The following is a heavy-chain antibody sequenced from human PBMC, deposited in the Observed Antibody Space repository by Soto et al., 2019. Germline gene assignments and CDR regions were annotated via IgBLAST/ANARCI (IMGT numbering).Heavy chain of an antibody. Sequence: SETLSLTCAVSGGSISSSNWWSWVRQPPGKGLEWIGEIYHSGSTNYNPSLKSRVTISVDKSKNQFSLKLSSVTAADTVVYYCARSPYYDYYYYYGMDVWGQGTTVTVSS. J-gene: IGHJ6*02. D-gene: IGHD3-10*01. V-gene: IGHV4-4*02. CDR2: IYHSGST. CDR3: ARSPYYDYYYYYGMDV. CDR1: GGSISSSNW.